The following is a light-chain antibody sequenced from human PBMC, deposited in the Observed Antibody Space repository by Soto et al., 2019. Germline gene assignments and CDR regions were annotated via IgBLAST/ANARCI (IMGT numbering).Light chain of an antibody. Sequence: QSVLTQPASVSGSPGQSITISCTGTSSDIGTYYNLVSWYQHHPGKAPKVIIYEVSKRPSGISYRFSGSRSGNSASLTISGLQAEDEADYYCCSYAIGRTFVFGTGTKLTVL. CDR3: CSYAIGRTFV. CDR1: SSDIGTYYNL. V-gene: IGLV2-23*02. J-gene: IGLJ1*01. CDR2: EVS.